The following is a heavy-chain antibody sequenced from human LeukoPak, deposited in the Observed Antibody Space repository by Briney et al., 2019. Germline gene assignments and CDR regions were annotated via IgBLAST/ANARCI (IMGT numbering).Heavy chain of an antibody. Sequence: HPGGSLRLSCAASGFTFSSYWMSWVRQAPGKGLEWVANIKQDGSEKYYVDSVKGRFTISRDNAKNSLYLQMNSLRAEDTAVYYCARGPSVVTGGSGAFDIWGQGTMVTVSS. CDR2: IKQDGSEK. CDR1: GFTFSSYW. D-gene: IGHD4-23*01. CDR3: ARGPSVVTGGSGAFDI. V-gene: IGHV3-7*04. J-gene: IGHJ3*02.